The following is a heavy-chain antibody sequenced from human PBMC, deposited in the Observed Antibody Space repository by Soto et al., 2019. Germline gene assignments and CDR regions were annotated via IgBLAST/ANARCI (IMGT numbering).Heavy chain of an antibody. V-gene: IGHV1-46*01. Sequence: QVPLVQSGAEVKKPGASVKVSCKASGYTFTRYSMHWVRQAPGQGLEWMGIIHPSGGSTSYAQKFQGRVTMTRDTATSTVYMELSSLRSEDTAVYYCAFLGYYYYGMDVWGQGTTVTVSS. CDR2: IHPSGGST. D-gene: IGHD1-26*01. J-gene: IGHJ6*02. CDR3: AFLGYYYYGMDV. CDR1: GYTFTRYS.